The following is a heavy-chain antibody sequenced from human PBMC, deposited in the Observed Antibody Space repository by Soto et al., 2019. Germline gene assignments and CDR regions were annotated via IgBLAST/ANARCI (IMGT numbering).Heavy chain of an antibody. D-gene: IGHD1-1*01. Sequence: QVQLVQPGAEVKKPGASVKVSCKASGSTFTNYGFSWVRQAPGQGLEWVGWISANNGDTHYAQKLQGRVTLTTDTSTGTVYMELRSLRSDDTAVYYCARKPTGQPFDYWGQGALVSVSS. CDR2: ISANNGDT. CDR1: GSTFTNYG. J-gene: IGHJ4*02. CDR3: ARKPTGQPFDY. V-gene: IGHV1-18*01.